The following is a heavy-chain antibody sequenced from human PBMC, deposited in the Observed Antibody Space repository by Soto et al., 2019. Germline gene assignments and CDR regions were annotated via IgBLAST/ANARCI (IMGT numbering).Heavy chain of an antibody. Sequence: EVQLLESGGGLVQPGGSLRLSCAASGFTFSSYAMSWVRQAPGKGLEWVSAISGSGGSTYYADSVKGRFTISRDNSKNTLYLQLNSLRAEDTAVYYCAKDTARLHRTGRYYFDYWGQGTLGTVSS. CDR2: ISGSGGST. CDR1: GFTFSSYA. J-gene: IGHJ4*02. V-gene: IGHV3-23*01. CDR3: AKDTARLHRTGRYYFDY. D-gene: IGHD2-21*02.